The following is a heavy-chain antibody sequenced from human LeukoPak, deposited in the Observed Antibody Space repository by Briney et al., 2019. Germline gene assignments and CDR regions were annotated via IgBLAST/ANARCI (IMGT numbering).Heavy chain of an antibody. CDR1: GFTFSSYA. CDR3: ARAFTSYWYFDL. CDR2: ISYDGSNK. Sequence: GGSLRLSCAASGFTFSSYAMHWVRQAPGKGLEWVAVISYDGSNKYYADSVKGRFTISRDNSKNTLYLQMNSLGAEDTAIYYCARAFTSYWYFDLWGRGTLVTVSS. D-gene: IGHD2/OR15-2a*01. V-gene: IGHV3-30-3*01. J-gene: IGHJ2*01.